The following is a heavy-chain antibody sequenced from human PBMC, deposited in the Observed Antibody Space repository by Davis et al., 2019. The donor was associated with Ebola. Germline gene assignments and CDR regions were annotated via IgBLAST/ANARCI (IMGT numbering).Heavy chain of an antibody. D-gene: IGHD5-24*01. J-gene: IGHJ4*02. CDR2: IYGGGST. V-gene: IGHV3-53*01. Sequence: GESLKISCAASGFTVSDNYMSWVRQAPGKGLEWVSVIYGGGSTNYADSVKGRFTISRDNSKNTLYLQMNSLRDEDTAVYYCARGLMATIIYWGQGTLVTVSS. CDR3: ARGLMATIIY. CDR1: GFTVSDNY.